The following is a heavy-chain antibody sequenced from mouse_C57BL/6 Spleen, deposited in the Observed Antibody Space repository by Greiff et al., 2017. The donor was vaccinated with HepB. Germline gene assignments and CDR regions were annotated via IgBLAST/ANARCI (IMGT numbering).Heavy chain of an antibody. D-gene: IGHD1-3*01. Sequence: EVKLVESGGGLVKPGGSLKLSCAASGFTFSSYAMSWVRQTPEKRLEWVATISDGGSYTYYPDNVKGRFTISRDNAKNNLYLQMSHLKSEDTAMYYGARASKSSYFDYWGQGTTLTVSS. V-gene: IGHV5-4*03. CDR1: GFTFSSYA. CDR2: ISDGGSYT. CDR3: ARASKSSYFDY. J-gene: IGHJ2*01.